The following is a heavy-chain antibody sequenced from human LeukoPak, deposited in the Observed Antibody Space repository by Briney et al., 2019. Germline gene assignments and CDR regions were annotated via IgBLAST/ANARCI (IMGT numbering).Heavy chain of an antibody. CDR3: TTDRGGGGWLFDY. Sequence: PGGSLRLSCAASGFTFSNAWMNWVRQAPGKGLQWVGRIKSKTDGGTTDYTAPVKGRFTISRDDSKNTLYLQMNSLKTEDTAVYFCTTDRGGGGWLFDYWGQGTLVTVSS. CDR1: GFTFSNAW. V-gene: IGHV3-15*07. D-gene: IGHD6-19*01. J-gene: IGHJ4*02. CDR2: IKSKTDGGTT.